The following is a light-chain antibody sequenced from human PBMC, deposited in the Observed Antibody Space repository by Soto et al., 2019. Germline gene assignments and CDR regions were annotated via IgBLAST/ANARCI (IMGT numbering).Light chain of an antibody. CDR1: QCFXSTS. J-gene: IGKJ5*01. V-gene: IGKV3-20*01. Sequence: EIVLTQCPCTLSLSQGERATLSCRASQCFXSTSLAWYQQKPGQAPSLLXDGASSRATDIPDRLSGSGSATDFTLTISRLEPEDFAAYYCQQHGSAPITVGQGTRLEIK. CDR2: GAS. CDR3: QQHGSAPIT.